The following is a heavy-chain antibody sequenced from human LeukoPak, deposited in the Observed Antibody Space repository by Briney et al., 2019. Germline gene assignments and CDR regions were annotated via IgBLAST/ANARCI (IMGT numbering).Heavy chain of an antibody. D-gene: IGHD2-2*01. CDR3: ARRYCSSTSSNPYFFDY. V-gene: IGHV5-51*01. CDR1: GYTFTNYH. CDR2: ISPGVSDD. J-gene: IGHJ4*02. Sequence: KNGESLNIPCKGSGYTFTNYHIGWVRQTPGKGLEWMGIISPGVSDDRYSPSFQGQVTISADKSLSTAYLRWSSLKASDTAMYYCARRYCSSTSSNPYFFDYSGQGTLVTVSS.